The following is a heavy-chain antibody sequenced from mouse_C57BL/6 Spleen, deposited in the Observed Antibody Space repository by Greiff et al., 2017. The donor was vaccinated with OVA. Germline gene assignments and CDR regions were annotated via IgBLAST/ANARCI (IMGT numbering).Heavy chain of an antibody. D-gene: IGHD1-1*01. CDR2: IHPNSGST. V-gene: IGHV1-64*01. CDR3: AGGRSSLFAY. CDR1: GYTFTSYW. J-gene: IGHJ3*01. Sequence: QVQLKQPGAELVKPGASVKLSCKASGYTFTSYWMHWVKQRPGQGLEWIGMIHPNSGSTNYNEKFKSKATLTVDKSSSTAYMQLSSLTSEDSAVYYCAGGRSSLFAYWGQGTLVTVSA.